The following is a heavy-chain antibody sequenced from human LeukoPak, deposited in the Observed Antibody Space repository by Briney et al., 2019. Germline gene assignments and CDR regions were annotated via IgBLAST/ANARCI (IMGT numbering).Heavy chain of an antibody. CDR1: GFTFSSYS. CDR2: ISSSSSYI. V-gene: IGHV3-21*04. CDR3: AKGPGYDFWSGYYGYFDY. J-gene: IGHJ4*02. D-gene: IGHD3-3*01. Sequence: PGGSLRLSCAASGFTFSSYSMNWVRQAPGKGLEWVSSISSSSSYIYYADSVKGRFTISRDSSKNTLYLQMNSLRAEDTAVYYCAKGPGYDFWSGYYGYFDYWGQGTLVTVSS.